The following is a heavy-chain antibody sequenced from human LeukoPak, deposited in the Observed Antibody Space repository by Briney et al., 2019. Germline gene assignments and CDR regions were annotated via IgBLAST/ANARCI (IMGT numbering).Heavy chain of an antibody. Sequence: GGSLRLSCAASGFTFSSYSMNWVRQAPGKGLEWVSYISSSSSTVYYADSVKGRFTISRDNAKNPLYLQMNSLRAEDTAVYYCARDGDYDILTGYLDAFDIWGQGTMVTVSS. V-gene: IGHV3-48*01. D-gene: IGHD3-9*01. CDR3: ARDGDYDILTGYLDAFDI. CDR1: GFTFSSYS. CDR2: ISSSSSTV. J-gene: IGHJ3*02.